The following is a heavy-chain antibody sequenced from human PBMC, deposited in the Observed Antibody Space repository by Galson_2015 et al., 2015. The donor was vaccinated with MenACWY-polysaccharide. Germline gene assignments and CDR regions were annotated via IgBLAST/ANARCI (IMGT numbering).Heavy chain of an antibody. J-gene: IGHJ4*02. Sequence: SLRLSCATSGFTFSNNAMSWVRQAPGKGLEWVSAISGTGDSIRYADSVKGRFTISRDASKNTLYLQMSSLRAEDTALYYCAISRGFSSGWKYFDYWGQGTLVTVSA. CDR3: AISRGFSSGWKYFDY. CDR2: ISGTGDSI. D-gene: IGHD6-19*01. CDR1: GFTFSNNA. V-gene: IGHV3-23*01.